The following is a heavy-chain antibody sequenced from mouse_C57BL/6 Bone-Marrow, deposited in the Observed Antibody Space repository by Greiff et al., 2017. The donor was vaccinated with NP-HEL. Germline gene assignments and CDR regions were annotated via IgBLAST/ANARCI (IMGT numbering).Heavy chain of an antibody. J-gene: IGHJ2*01. V-gene: IGHV1-42*01. CDR2: INPSTGGT. D-gene: IGHD3-2*01. Sequence: VQLKESGPELVKPGASVKISCKASGYSFTGYYMNWVKQSPEKSLEWIGEINPSTGGTTYNQKFKAKATLTVDNSSSTAYMQLKSLTSEDSAVYYCARDSPFDYWGQGTTLTVSS. CDR3: ARDSPFDY. CDR1: GYSFTGYY.